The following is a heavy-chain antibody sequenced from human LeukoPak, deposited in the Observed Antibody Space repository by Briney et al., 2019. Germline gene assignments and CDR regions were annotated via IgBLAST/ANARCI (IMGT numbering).Heavy chain of an antibody. CDR3: ARGPLALYYDSSGYPTDWYFDL. V-gene: IGHV3-33*01. D-gene: IGHD3-22*01. J-gene: IGHJ2*01. CDR2: IWYDGSNK. CDR1: GFTFSSYG. Sequence: GGSLRLSCAASGFTFSSYGMHWVRQAPGKGLEWVAFIWYDGSNKYYADSVKGRFTISRDNSKNTLYLQMNSLRAEDTAVYYCARGPLALYYDSSGYPTDWYFDLWGRGTLVTVSS.